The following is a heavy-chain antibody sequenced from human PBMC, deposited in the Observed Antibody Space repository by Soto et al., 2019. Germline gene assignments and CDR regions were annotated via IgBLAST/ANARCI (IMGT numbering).Heavy chain of an antibody. J-gene: IGHJ3*02. V-gene: IGHV3-30*18. CDR3: AKELGTTGAFDI. CDR1: GFTFSSYG. D-gene: IGHD1-7*01. CDR2: ISYDGSNK. Sequence: SGFTFSSYGMHWVRQAPGKGLEWVAVISYDGSNKYYADSVKGRFTISRDNSKNTLYLQMNSLRAEDTAVYYCAKELGTTGAFDIWGQGAMVTVSS.